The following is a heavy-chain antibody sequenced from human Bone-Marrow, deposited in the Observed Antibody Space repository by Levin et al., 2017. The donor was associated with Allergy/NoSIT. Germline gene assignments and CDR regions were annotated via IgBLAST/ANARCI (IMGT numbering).Heavy chain of an antibody. CDR2: VFPADSDT. D-gene: IGHD3-22*01. CDR3: ARRGIKPGPTGDYDNSGMDV. J-gene: IGHJ6*02. CDR1: GYSFGTYW. V-gene: IGHV5-51*01. Sequence: GESLKISCKASGYSFGTYWIAWVRQMPGKGLEWMGTVFPADSDTKYSPSFQGQVTISADKSIRTAYLQWSILRASDTAIYYCARRGIKPGPTGDYDNSGMDVWGQGTTVTVSS.